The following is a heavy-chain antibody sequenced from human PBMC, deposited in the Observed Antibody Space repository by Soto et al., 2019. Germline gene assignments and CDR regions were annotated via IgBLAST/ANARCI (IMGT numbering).Heavy chain of an antibody. V-gene: IGHV3-74*01. CDR2: IIDAGRTT. Sequence: GGSLSLPCAASGFNFKKYWMHWVRQTPGKGLEGVARIIDAGRTTTYADSVKGRFTISRDNAKNTLLLQMNSLSAEDTAVYYCRSSVVIPPNGGLDYWGQGTQVTVSS. D-gene: IGHD2-21*01. CDR1: GFNFKKYW. J-gene: IGHJ4*02. CDR3: RSSVVIPPNGGLDY.